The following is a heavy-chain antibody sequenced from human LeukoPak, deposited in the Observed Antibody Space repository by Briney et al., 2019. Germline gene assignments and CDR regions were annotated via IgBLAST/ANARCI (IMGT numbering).Heavy chain of an antibody. Sequence: SETLSLTCTVSGGSIRMYYWNWIRQPAGKGLEWIGRIDSSGSSTYSPSLGSRVTMSVDSSKSQISLNLNSVTAADTAVYYCARHDWGSFPVFDYWGQGTLVTVSS. CDR1: GGSIRMYY. CDR3: ARHDWGSFPVFDY. V-gene: IGHV4-4*07. J-gene: IGHJ4*02. D-gene: IGHD7-27*01. CDR2: IDSSGSS.